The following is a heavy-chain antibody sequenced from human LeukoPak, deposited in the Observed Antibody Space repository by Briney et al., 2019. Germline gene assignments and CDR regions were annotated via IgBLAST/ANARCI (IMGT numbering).Heavy chain of an antibody. J-gene: IGHJ4*02. CDR2: ISSSGSTI. CDR3: ARVGGSYHYYFDY. D-gene: IGHD1-26*01. Sequence: GGSLRLSCAASGFTFSSYEMNWVRQAPGKGLEWVSYISSSGSTIYYADSVKGRFTISRDNAKNSLYLQMNSLRAEDTAVYYCARVGGSYHYYFDYWGRGTGAIVSS. CDR1: GFTFSSYE. V-gene: IGHV3-48*03.